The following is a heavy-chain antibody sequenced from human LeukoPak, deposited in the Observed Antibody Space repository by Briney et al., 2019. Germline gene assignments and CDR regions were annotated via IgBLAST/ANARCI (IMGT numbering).Heavy chain of an antibody. D-gene: IGHD5-12*01. Sequence: ASVKVSCKASGYTFTSYGISWVRQAPGQGLEGMGWISAYNGNTNYAQKLQGRVTMTTDTSTSTAYMELRSLRSADPALYYCAREGVATLCDYWGQGTLVTVSS. CDR2: ISAYNGNT. CDR1: GYTFTSYG. CDR3: AREGVATLCDY. J-gene: IGHJ4*02. V-gene: IGHV1-18*01.